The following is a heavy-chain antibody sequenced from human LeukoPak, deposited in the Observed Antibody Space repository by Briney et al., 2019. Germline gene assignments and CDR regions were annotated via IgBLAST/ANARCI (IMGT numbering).Heavy chain of an antibody. CDR2: INPNSGGT. J-gene: IGHJ4*02. D-gene: IGHD2-2*01. Sequence: GASVKVSCTASGYTFTGYNIHWVRQAPGQGLEWMGWINPNSGGTDYTQKFQGRVTMTRDTSISTAYMELSRLRSDDTAVYYCARGPPLREVVPAAIGYWGQGTLVTVSS. CDR1: GYTFTGYN. CDR3: ARGPPLREVVPAAIGY. V-gene: IGHV1-2*02.